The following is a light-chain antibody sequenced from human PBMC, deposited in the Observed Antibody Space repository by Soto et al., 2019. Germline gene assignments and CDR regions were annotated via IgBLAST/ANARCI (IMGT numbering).Light chain of an antibody. V-gene: IGKV3-15*01. Sequence: ETVMTQSPATLSVSPGERVTLSCRASEGVGSSLAWYQQKPGQAPRVLIYGASTTAPGIPARFSGSGSGTEFTLTISSLQPEDVATYYCQKYNSVWTFGQGTKVDIK. CDR1: EGVGSS. CDR3: QKYNSVWT. J-gene: IGKJ1*01. CDR2: GAS.